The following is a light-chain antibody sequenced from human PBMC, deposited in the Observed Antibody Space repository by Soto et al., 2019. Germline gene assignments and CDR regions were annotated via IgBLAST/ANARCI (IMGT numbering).Light chain of an antibody. J-gene: IGKJ5*01. Sequence: TQSPSSVSASVGDRVTITFRASQVISTWLAWYQQKPGQAPRLLIYDASNRATGIPARFSGSGSGTDFTLTISSLEPEDFAVYYCQQRSNWPSFGQGTRLEI. CDR2: DAS. CDR3: QQRSNWPS. V-gene: IGKV3-11*01. CDR1: QVISTW.